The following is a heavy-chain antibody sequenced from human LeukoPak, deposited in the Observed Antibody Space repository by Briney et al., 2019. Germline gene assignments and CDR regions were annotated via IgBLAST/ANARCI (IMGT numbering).Heavy chain of an antibody. CDR3: ARDFWSGSPD. V-gene: IGHV3-11*04. D-gene: IGHD3-3*01. CDR1: GFTFSDYY. Sequence: GGSLRLSCAASGFTFSDYYMSWIRQAPGKGREWCSYISSSGSTIYYADSLKGRFTLSRDNAKNSLYLQMNCLRVEDTAVYYCARDFWSGSPDWGQGTLVTVSS. J-gene: IGHJ4*02. CDR2: ISSSGSTI.